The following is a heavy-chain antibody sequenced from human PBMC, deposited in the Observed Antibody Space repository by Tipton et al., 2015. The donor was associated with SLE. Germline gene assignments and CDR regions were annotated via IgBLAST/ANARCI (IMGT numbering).Heavy chain of an antibody. CDR3: ARGPRTSYFFDS. CDR1: GGSFSGNF. CDR2: INHSGST. Sequence: LRLSCAVYGGSFSGNFWNWIRQSPGKGLAWIGEINHSGSTNYNPSLKRRVTISLDTSKNQFSLKVTSVTAADTALYYCARGPRTSYFFDSWGQGTLVTVSS. D-gene: IGHD3/OR15-3a*01. V-gene: IGHV4-34*01. J-gene: IGHJ4*02.